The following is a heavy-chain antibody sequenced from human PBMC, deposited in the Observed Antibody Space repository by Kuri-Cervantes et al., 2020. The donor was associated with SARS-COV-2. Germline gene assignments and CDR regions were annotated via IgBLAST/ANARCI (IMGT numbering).Heavy chain of an antibody. CDR3: ARGCPRGLGGQLSLWFDP. V-gene: IGHV5-51*01. Sequence: GESLKISCKGSGYSFASYWIGWVRQMLGKGLEWMGIIYPGDPDTRYSPSFQGQVTISADKSISTAYLQWTSLKASDTAMYYCARGCPRGLGGQLSLWFDPWGQGTLVTVSS. J-gene: IGHJ5*02. D-gene: IGHD3/OR15-3a*01. CDR2: IYPGDPDT. CDR1: GYSFASYW.